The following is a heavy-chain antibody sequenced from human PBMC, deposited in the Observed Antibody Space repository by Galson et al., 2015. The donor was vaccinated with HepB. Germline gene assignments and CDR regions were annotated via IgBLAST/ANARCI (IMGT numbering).Heavy chain of an antibody. V-gene: IGHV3-48*02. Sequence: SLRLSCAASGFTFSSYTMDWVRQAPGKGLESVSYLSSTGTTMYYADSAKGRFTISRDNAQNSLYLQMNSLRDEDTAVYYCARVYFGSGGSSAYWYFDLWGRGALVTVSS. CDR1: GFTFSSYT. CDR3: ARVYFGSGGSSAYWYFDL. CDR2: LSSTGTTM. J-gene: IGHJ2*01. D-gene: IGHD3-10*01.